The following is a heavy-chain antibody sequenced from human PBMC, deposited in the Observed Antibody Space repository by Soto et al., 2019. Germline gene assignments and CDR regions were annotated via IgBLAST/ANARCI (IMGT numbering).Heavy chain of an antibody. CDR2: MNPNSANT. CDR1: GYTFTSYD. CDR3: AREGVRGMQV. Sequence: QVQLVQSGAEVKKPGASVKVSCKASGYTFTSYDITWVRQATGQGLEWMGWMNPNSANTGYAQMFQGRVTMTRNTSISTAYVELSSLSSEETAVYFSAREGVRGMQVWGQGTTVTVSS. J-gene: IGHJ6*02. V-gene: IGHV1-8*01. D-gene: IGHD3-16*01.